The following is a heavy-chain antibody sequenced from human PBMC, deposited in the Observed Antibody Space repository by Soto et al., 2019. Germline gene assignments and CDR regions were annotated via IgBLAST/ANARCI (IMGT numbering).Heavy chain of an antibody. J-gene: IGHJ4*02. CDR2: IFWDDDA. CDR1: GFSLSTNGVA. CDR3: THTSGHSSTGADN. Sequence: QITLRESGPALVKPTQTLTLTCTFSGFSLSTNGVAVGWIRQPPGKALEWLALIFWDDDARYSPSLKSRLTITKDASKNQVVLIMTNMDPVETGTYYCTHTSGHSSTGADNWGQGTQVTVSS. V-gene: IGHV2-5*02. D-gene: IGHD6-19*01.